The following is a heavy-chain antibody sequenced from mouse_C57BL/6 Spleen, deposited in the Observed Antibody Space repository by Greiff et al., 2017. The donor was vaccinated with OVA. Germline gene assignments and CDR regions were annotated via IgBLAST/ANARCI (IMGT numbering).Heavy chain of an antibody. V-gene: IGHV1-55*01. CDR2: IYPGSGST. Sequence: VQVVESGAELVKPGASVKMSCKASGYTFTSYWITWVKQRPGQGLEWIGDIYPGSGSTNYNEKFKSKATLTVDTSSSTAYMQLSSLTSEDSAVYYCARGDYFDYWGQGTTLTVSS. CDR1: GYTFTSYW. J-gene: IGHJ2*01. CDR3: ARGDYFDY.